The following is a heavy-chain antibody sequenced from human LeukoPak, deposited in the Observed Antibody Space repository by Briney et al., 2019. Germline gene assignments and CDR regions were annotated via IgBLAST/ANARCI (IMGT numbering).Heavy chain of an antibody. CDR3: ARRYHYYGNAFDI. J-gene: IGHJ3*02. CDR1: GYTFTSYD. Sequence: GASVKVSCKASGYTFTSYDINWVRQAPGQGLEWMGWMNPNSGNTGYAQKFQGRVTITRNTSISTAYMELSSLRSEDTAVYYCARRYHYYGNAFDIWGQGTMVTVSS. V-gene: IGHV1-8*03. CDR2: MNPNSGNT. D-gene: IGHD3-10*01.